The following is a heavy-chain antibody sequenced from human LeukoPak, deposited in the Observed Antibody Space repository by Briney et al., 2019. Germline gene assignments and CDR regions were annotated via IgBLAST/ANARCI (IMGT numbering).Heavy chain of an antibody. D-gene: IGHD6-13*01. CDR2: IYTSGST. J-gene: IGHJ6*03. Sequence: SETLSLTCTVSGGSISSYYGSWVRQPAGKGLEWIGRIYTSGSTNYTPSLKSRVTMSVDTSKNQFSLKLNSVTAADTAVYYCARVYSNYYMDVWGKGTTVTVSS. CDR3: ARVYSNYYMDV. V-gene: IGHV4-4*07. CDR1: GGSISSYY.